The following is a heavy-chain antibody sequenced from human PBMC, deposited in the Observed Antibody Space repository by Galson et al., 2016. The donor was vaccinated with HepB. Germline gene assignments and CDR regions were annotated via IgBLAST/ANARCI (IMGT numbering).Heavy chain of an antibody. V-gene: IGHV3-7*01. CDR1: GFILSNHW. CDR2: IQQDGSDG. Sequence: SLRLSCAASGFILSNHWMSWVRQAPGKGLEWVAYIQQDGSDGRHLDSVMGRFTISRDNAKNSLYSQMNSLRADDAAVYYCVRGPNYGDRPDFFDYWGQGTLVAVSS. D-gene: IGHD4-17*01. CDR3: VRGPNYGDRPDFFDY. J-gene: IGHJ4*02.